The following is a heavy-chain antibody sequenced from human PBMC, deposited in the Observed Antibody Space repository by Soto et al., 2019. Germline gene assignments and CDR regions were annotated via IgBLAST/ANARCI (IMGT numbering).Heavy chain of an antibody. CDR3: ARAEYYDRSGFYYDY. CDR1: GYIFTNHY. J-gene: IGHJ4*02. V-gene: IGHV1-46*01. CDR2: INPSGGST. Sequence: QVQLVQSGAEVKKPGASVKVSCKASGYIFTNHYIHWVRQAPGQGLEWMGIINPSGGSTNYLQKFQGSVTMTRDTATSEVYMALSSLSFEDTAVYFCARAEYYDRSGFYYDYWGQGTLVTVSS. D-gene: IGHD3-22*01.